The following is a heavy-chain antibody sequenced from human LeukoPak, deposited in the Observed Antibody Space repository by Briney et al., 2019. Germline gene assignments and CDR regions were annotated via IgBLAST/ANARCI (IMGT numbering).Heavy chain of an antibody. V-gene: IGHV4-59*01. D-gene: IGHD6-13*01. CDR1: GGSISSYY. J-gene: IGHJ4*02. CDR2: IYYSGST. CDR3: ARLYSSSLGRVFDY. Sequence: SETLSLTCTVSGGSISSYYWSWTRQPPGKGLEWIGYIYYSGSTNYNPSLKSRVTISVDTSKNQFSLKLSSVTAADTAVYYCARLYSSSLGRVFDYWGQGTLVTVSS.